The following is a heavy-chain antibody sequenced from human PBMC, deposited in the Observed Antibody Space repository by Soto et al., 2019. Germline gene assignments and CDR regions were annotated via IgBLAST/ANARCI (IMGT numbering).Heavy chain of an antibody. CDR2: IWYDGSNK. J-gene: IGHJ4*02. CDR3: ARDRRGIQLWFVDY. V-gene: IGHV3-33*01. CDR1: GFTFSSYG. D-gene: IGHD5-18*01. Sequence: QVQLVESGGGVVQPGRSLRLSCAASGFTFSSYGMHWVRQAPGKGLEWVAVIWYDGSNKYYADSVKGRFTISRDNSKNTLYLQMNSPRAEDTAVYYCARDRRGIQLWFVDYWGQGTLVTVSS.